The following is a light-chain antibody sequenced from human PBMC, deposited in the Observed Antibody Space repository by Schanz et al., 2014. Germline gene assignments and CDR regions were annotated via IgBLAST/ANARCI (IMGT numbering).Light chain of an antibody. CDR1: QTVSSTY. J-gene: IGKJ5*01. Sequence: ETVLTQSPGTLSLSPGETATLSCRASQTVSSTYLAWYQHRPGQAPRLLIHGASNRATGVPDRFSGSGSGTDFTLTISKLEPEDFAVYYCLHFGSSPFGQGTRLEIK. CDR3: LHFGSSP. V-gene: IGKV3-20*01. CDR2: GAS.